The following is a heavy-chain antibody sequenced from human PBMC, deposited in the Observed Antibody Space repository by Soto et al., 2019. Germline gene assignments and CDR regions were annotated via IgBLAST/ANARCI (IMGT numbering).Heavy chain of an antibody. CDR2: INHSGST. CDR1: GRSFSSYY. V-gene: IGHV4-34*01. J-gene: IGHJ5*02. CDR3: ARGRPPGYYLVGWFDP. Sequence: PSETLSLTCAVYGRSFSSYYWSWTRQPPGKGLEWIGEINHSGSTNYNPSLKSRVTISVDTSKNQFSLKLSSVTAADTAVYYCARGRPPGYYLVGWFDPWGQGTLVTVSS. D-gene: IGHD3-3*01.